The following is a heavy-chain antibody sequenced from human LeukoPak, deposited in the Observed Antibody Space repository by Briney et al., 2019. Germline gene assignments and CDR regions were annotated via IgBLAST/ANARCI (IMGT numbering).Heavy chain of an antibody. V-gene: IGHV1-2*02. CDR2: SNTNSGGT. CDR3: ARDFRLSSMVRGVTVTYYYYYYMDV. CDR1: GYTFTCYH. Sequence: ASVKVSCKASGYTFTCYHLYWVRQAPGQGLEWMGWSNTNSGGTNYAQKFQGRVTMTRDTSISTAYMELSRLRSDDTAVYYCARDFRLSSMVRGVTVTYYYYYYMDVWGKGTTVTISS. D-gene: IGHD3-10*01. J-gene: IGHJ6*03.